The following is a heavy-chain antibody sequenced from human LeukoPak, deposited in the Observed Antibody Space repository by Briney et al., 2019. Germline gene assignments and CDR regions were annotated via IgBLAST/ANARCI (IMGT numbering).Heavy chain of an antibody. CDR2: INPNSGGT. V-gene: IGHV1-2*02. Sequence: GASEKVSCKASGYTFTGYYMHWLRQAPGQGLEWMGWINPNSGGTNYAQKFQGRVTMTRDTSISTAYMELSRLRSDDTAVYYCAQWELLLGYWGQGALVTVSS. J-gene: IGHJ4*02. CDR3: AQWELLLGY. D-gene: IGHD1-26*01. CDR1: GYTFTGYY.